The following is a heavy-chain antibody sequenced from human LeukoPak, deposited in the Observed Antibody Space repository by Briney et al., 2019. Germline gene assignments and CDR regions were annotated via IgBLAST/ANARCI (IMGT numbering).Heavy chain of an antibody. CDR1: GFTFASYG. CDR2: ISSGRTYM. Sequence: GGSLRLSCAASGFTFASYGMNWVRQAPGKGLEWVSSISSGRTYMYYADSVKGRFTISRDNAKNSVYLQMNSLRAEDTAVYYCAREPGPAAPPVDPWGQGTLVTVSS. D-gene: IGHD2-2*01. CDR3: AREPGPAAPPVDP. V-gene: IGHV3-21*01. J-gene: IGHJ5*02.